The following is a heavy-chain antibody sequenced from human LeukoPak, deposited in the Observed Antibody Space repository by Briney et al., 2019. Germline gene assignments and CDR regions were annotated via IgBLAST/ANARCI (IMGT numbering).Heavy chain of an antibody. CDR1: GYTFTSYF. Sequence: ASVKVSCKASGYTFTSYFMHWVRQAPGQGLEWMGIINPSGGSTSYAQKFQGRVTMTRDTSTSTVYMELSSLRSEDTAVYYCAREYSSGTCFDYWGQGTLVTVSS. V-gene: IGHV1-46*01. CDR2: INPSGGST. D-gene: IGHD3-22*01. CDR3: AREYSSGTCFDY. J-gene: IGHJ4*02.